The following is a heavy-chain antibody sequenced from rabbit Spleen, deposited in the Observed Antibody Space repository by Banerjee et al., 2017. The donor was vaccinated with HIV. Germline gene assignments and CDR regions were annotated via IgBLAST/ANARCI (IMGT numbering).Heavy chain of an antibody. CDR3: AREGGIVVAGAFNL. V-gene: IGHV1S47*01. CDR1: GVSFSDKD. J-gene: IGHJ4*01. D-gene: IGHD4-1*01. Sequence: EQLEESGGGLVKPEGSLTLTCKASGVSFSDKDVMCWVRQAPGKGLEWIACIVNGNGNTYYASWVNGRFTISRSTSLATVTLQVTSLTVADTATYFCAREGGIVVAGAFNLWGPGTLVTVS. CDR2: IVNGNGNT.